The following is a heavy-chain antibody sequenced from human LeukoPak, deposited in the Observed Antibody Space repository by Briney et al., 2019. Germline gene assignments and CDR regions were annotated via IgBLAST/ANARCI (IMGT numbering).Heavy chain of an antibody. J-gene: IGHJ4*02. D-gene: IGHD4/OR15-4a*01. CDR1: GFTFNNYE. V-gene: IGHV3-48*03. CDR2: ISGSGRTM. CDR3: ARRAGAYSHPYDY. Sequence: GGSLRLSCAASGFTFNNYEMNWVRQAPGKGLEWLSYISGSGRTMYYADSVKGRFTISRDNASNSLYLQMNSLRAEDTAVYYCARRAGAYSHPYDYWGQGTLVTVSS.